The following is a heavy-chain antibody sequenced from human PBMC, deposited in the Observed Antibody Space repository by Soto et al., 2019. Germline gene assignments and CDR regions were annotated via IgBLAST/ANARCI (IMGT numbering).Heavy chain of an antibody. Sequence: GGSLRLSCAASGFTFDDYGMSWVRQAPGKGLEWVSGINWNGGSTGYADSVKGRFTISRDNAKNSLYLQMNSLRAEDTALYHCARARIDYSNYGGRDYYFDYWGQGTLVTVSS. V-gene: IGHV3-20*01. CDR2: INWNGGST. D-gene: IGHD4-4*01. CDR3: ARARIDYSNYGGRDYYFDY. CDR1: GFTFDDYG. J-gene: IGHJ4*02.